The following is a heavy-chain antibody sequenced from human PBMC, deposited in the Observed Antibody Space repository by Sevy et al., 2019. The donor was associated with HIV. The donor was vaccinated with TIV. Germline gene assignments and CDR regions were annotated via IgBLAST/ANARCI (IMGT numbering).Heavy chain of an antibody. CDR3: TTDREWATMTTYVQDD. J-gene: IGHJ4*02. D-gene: IGHD3-16*01. V-gene: IGHV3-15*01. Sequence: GESLKISCAASGFTFSNAWMSWVRQAPGKGLEWVGRIKSKTDGETLDHAAPVKGRFTISRDDSKNTLYLQMNSLKTEGTAVYYCTTDREWATMTTYVQDDWGQGTLVTVSS. CDR1: GFTFSNAW. CDR2: IKSKTDGETL.